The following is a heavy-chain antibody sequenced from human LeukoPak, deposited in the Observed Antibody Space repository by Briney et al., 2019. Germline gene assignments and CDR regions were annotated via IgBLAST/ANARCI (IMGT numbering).Heavy chain of an antibody. Sequence: PGGSLRLSCAASGFTFSSYSMNWVRQAPGKGLEWVSSISSSSSYIYYADSVKGRFTISRDNAKNSLYLQMNSLRAEDTAVYYCARVGLEPAAPYYYYGMDVWGQGTTVTVSS. CDR1: GFTFSSYS. CDR2: ISSSSSYI. J-gene: IGHJ6*02. D-gene: IGHD2-2*01. CDR3: ARVGLEPAAPYYYYGMDV. V-gene: IGHV3-21*01.